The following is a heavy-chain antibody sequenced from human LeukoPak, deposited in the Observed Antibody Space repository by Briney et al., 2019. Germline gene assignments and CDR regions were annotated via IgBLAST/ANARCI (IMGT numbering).Heavy chain of an antibody. CDR3: ARAEYDFGTFDY. Sequence: PSETLSLTCAVSGGPISSGGYSWSWIRQPPGKGLEWIGYIYQSGSTYYNPSLTSRVTISVDRSKNQFSLKLSSVTAADTAVYYCARAEYDFGTFDYWGQGTLVTVSS. CDR2: IYQSGST. D-gene: IGHD3-3*01. CDR1: GGPISSGGYS. V-gene: IGHV4-30-2*01. J-gene: IGHJ4*02.